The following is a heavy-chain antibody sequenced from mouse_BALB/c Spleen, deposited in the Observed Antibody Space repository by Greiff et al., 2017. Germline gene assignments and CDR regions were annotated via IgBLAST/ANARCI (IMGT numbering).Heavy chain of an antibody. J-gene: IGHJ3*01. V-gene: IGHV3-2*02. Sequence: EVQLQQSGPGLVKPSQSLSLTCTVTGYSITSDYAWNWIRQFPGNKLEWMGYISYSGSTSYNPSLKSRISITRDTSKNQFFLQLNSVTTEDTATYYCARSMINGFAYWGQGTLVTVSA. CDR2: ISYSGST. CDR3: ARSMINGFAY. CDR1: GYSITSDYA. D-gene: IGHD2-4*01.